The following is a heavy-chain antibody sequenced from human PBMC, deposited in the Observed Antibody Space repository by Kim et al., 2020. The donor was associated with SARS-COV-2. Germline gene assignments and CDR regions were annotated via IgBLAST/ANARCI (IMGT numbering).Heavy chain of an antibody. CDR1: GFSLSTSGVG. V-gene: IGHV2-5*02. D-gene: IGHD3-22*01. CDR2: IYWDDDK. Sequence: SGPTLVKPTQTLTLTCTFSGFSLSTSGVGVGWIRQPPGKALEWLALIYWDDDKRYSPSLKSRLTITKDTSKNQVVLTMTNMDPVDTATYYCARTYYYDSSGYLLWDYYYYYMDVWGKGTPVTVSS. J-gene: IGHJ6*03. CDR3: ARTYYYDSSGYLLWDYYYYYMDV.